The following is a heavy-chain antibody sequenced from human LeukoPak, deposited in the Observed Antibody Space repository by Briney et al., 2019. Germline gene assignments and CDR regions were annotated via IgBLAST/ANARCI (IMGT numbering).Heavy chain of an antibody. CDR2: MNPNSGNT. Sequence: AAVKVSCKASGYTFTRYDIHWVRPATGQGLAWMGWMNPNSGNTGYAQKFQGRVTMTRNTSISTAYMELSSLRAEDTAVYYCARGSITMVRGDPDYYFDYWGQGTLVTVSS. CDR1: GYTFTRYD. J-gene: IGHJ4*02. CDR3: ARGSITMVRGDPDYYFDY. V-gene: IGHV1-8*01. D-gene: IGHD3-10*01.